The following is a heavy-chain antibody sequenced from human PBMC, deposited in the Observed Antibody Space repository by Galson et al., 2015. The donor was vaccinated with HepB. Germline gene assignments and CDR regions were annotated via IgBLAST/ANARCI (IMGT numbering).Heavy chain of an antibody. Sequence: QSGAEVKKPGESLKISCKGSGYNFSGYWIGWVRQMPGKGLEWMGTIFPGDSHTRYSPSFQGQVTISADKSTAYLQWSSLKASDTAMDYCARSSSGPLGYYGMDVWGQGTTVTVSS. D-gene: IGHD3-22*01. CDR3: ARSSSGPLGYYGMDV. CDR2: IFPGDSHT. CDR1: GYNFSGYW. V-gene: IGHV5-51*03. J-gene: IGHJ6*02.